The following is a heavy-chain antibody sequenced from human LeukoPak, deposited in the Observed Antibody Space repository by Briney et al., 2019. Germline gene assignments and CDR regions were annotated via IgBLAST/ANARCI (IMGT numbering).Heavy chain of an antibody. V-gene: IGHV4-59*01. CDR2: IYYSGST. J-gene: IGHJ3*02. CDR1: GGAISSYY. Sequence: PSETQSLTCTVSGGAISSYYWSWIRQPPGKGLEWIANIYYSGSTNYNPSLKSRVTISVDTSKNQFSLKLSSVTAADTAVYYCARVGRHYGSVGAFDIWGQGTIVTVSS. D-gene: IGHD3-10*01. CDR3: ARVGRHYGSVGAFDI.